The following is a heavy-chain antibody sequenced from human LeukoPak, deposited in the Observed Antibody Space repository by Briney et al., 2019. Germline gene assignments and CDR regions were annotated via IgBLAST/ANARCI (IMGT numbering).Heavy chain of an antibody. CDR2: ISNNGRNK. CDR1: GFTFSTYA. D-gene: IGHD3-9*01. CDR3: TRDLTGHSSIDY. V-gene: IGHV3-30*04. Sequence: PGGSLRLSCSASGFTFSTYAIHWVRQAPGKGLEWVAFISNNGRNKDYADSVKGRFTISRDNSKNTLYLQVNSLRPDDTAVYYCTRDLTGHSSIDYWGQGTLVTVSS. J-gene: IGHJ4*02.